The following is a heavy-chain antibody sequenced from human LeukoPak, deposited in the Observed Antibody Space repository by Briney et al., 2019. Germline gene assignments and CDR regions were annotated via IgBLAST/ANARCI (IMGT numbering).Heavy chain of an antibody. Sequence: ASVKVSCKASGYTFTSYAMHWVRQAPGQRLEWMGWINAGNGNTKYSQKFQGRVTITRDTSASTAYMELSSLRSEDTAVYYCATVGSSASPYYYYGMDVWGQGTTVTVSS. J-gene: IGHJ6*02. V-gene: IGHV1-3*01. D-gene: IGHD3-10*01. CDR1: GYTFTSYA. CDR2: INAGNGNT. CDR3: ATVGSSASPYYYYGMDV.